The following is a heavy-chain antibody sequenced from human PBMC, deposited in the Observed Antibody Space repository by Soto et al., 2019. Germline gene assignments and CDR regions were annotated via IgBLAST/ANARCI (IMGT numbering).Heavy chain of an antibody. CDR3: TTDEWS. CDR1: GFTFSNSW. V-gene: IGHV3-15*01. CDR2: IKSKTHGGTT. D-gene: IGHD3-3*01. J-gene: IGHJ5*02. Sequence: GSLLVSCTASGFTFSNSWMSWVRQAPGKGLEWVGRIKSKTHGGTTDYAAPVKGRFTISRDDSKNTLYLQMNSLKDEDTAVYYCTTDEWSWGQGTPVTVYS.